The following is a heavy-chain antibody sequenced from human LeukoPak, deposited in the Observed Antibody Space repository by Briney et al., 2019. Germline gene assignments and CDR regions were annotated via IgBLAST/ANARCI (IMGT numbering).Heavy chain of an antibody. CDR1: GGSFSGYY. J-gene: IGHJ4*02. Sequence: KTSETLSLTCAVYGGSFSGYYWSWIRQPPGKGLEWIGEINHSGSTNYNPSLKSRVTISVDTSKNQFSLKLSSVTAADTPVYYCARSHPPYYYDSSGYYYFDYWGQGTLVTVSS. D-gene: IGHD3-22*01. CDR2: INHSGST. CDR3: ARSHPPYYYDSSGYYYFDY. V-gene: IGHV4-34*01.